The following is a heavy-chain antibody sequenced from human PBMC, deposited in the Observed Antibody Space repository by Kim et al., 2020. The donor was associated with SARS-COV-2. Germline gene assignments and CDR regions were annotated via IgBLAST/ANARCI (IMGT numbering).Heavy chain of an antibody. J-gene: IGHJ4*02. CDR1: GFSLSTSGMC. CDR2: IDWDDDK. D-gene: IGHD6-13*01. Sequence: SGPTLVKPTQTLTMTCTFSGFSLSTSGMCVSWIRQPPGKALEWLARIDWDDDKYYSTSLKTRLTISKDTSKNQVVLTMTNMDPVDTATYYCARILAGIVAADYWGQGTLVTVSS. CDR3: ARILAGIVAADY. V-gene: IGHV2-70*11.